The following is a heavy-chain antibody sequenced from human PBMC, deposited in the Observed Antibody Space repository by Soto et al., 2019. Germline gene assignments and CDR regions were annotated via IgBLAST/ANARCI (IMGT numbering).Heavy chain of an antibody. V-gene: IGHV1-2*02. CDR1: GYTFTGYY. J-gene: IGHJ2*01. CDR3: ARVALSSWYFDL. Sequence: QVQLVQSGAEVKKPGASVKVSCKASGYTFTGYYMHWVRQAPGQGLEWMGWINPNSGGTNYAQKFQGGGAMTRDTSISTAYMELSRLRSDDTAVYYGARVALSSWYFDLWGRGTLVTVSS. CDR2: INPNSGGT.